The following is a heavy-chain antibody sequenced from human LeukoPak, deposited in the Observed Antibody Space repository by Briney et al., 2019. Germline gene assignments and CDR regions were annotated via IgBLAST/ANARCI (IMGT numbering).Heavy chain of an antibody. CDR2: ISSSGSTT. Sequence: GGSLTLSCAASGVTFSSYEMNWIRQAPGKGLEWVSYISSSGSTTYYADAVQGRFTISKDNAKNSLYLQMSSLRDDDTAVYYCARLQLAFDYWGQGALVTVSS. J-gene: IGHJ4*02. D-gene: IGHD6-13*01. CDR1: GVTFSSYE. V-gene: IGHV3-48*03. CDR3: ARLQLAFDY.